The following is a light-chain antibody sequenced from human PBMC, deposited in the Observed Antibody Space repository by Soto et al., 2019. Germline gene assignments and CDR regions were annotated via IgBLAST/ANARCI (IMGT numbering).Light chain of an antibody. V-gene: IGLV2-8*01. CDR3: SSYAGSKGDV. CDR2: EIN. CDR1: SSDIGGYNF. J-gene: IGLJ1*01. Sequence: QSALTQPPSASGSPGQSVTISCTGTSSDIGGYNFVSWYQQHPGKAPKLLIYEINKRPSGVPDRFSGSKSGNTASLTVSGLQAEDKADYYCSSYAGSKGDVFGTGTKLTVL.